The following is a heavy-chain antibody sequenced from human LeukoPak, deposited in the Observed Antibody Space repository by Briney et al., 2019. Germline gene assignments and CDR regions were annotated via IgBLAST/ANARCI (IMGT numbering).Heavy chain of an antibody. Sequence: GVSVRLSGAGSGFTVSSNYMMWVRQAPGKGLEWVSDIYSGGNTYYPESVKGRFTISQDNSKNALYLEMNSLRAEDTAVDYCARSITVAGTDDYYYGMDVWGQGITVTVSS. V-gene: IGHV3-53*01. CDR3: ARSITVAGTDDYYYGMDV. J-gene: IGHJ6*02. D-gene: IGHD6-19*01. CDR2: IYSGGNT. CDR1: GFTVSSNY.